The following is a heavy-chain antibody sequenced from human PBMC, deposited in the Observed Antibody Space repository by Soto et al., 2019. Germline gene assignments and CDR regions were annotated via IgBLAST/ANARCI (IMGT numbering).Heavy chain of an antibody. D-gene: IGHD5-12*01. Sequence: QVQLQESGPGLVKPSQTLSLTCAVSHGTMTSGGYFWSWIRQFPGKGLEWIGQIFHTGNTYYNPSLKSRVSMSVDTSRTKFSVMLSSVTAADTAVYFCARARDKYGGPLECWGQGILVTVSS. CDR2: IFHTGNT. J-gene: IGHJ4*02. V-gene: IGHV4-31*11. CDR3: ARARDKYGGPLEC. CDR1: HGTMTSGGYF.